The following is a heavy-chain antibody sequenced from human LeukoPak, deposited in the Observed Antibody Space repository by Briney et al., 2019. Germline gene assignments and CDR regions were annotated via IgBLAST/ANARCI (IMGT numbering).Heavy chain of an antibody. J-gene: IGHJ4*02. CDR1: GFTFTGYY. CDR3: ARDSYGGNWSLGY. V-gene: IGHV1-2*02. Sequence: ASMKLSCKASGFTFTGYYIHWVRQAPGRGLEWMGWVNPNSGGTNYAQMFQGRVTMTRDTSLSTAYMELSWLRSDDTAVYYCARDSYGGNWSLGYWGQGTLVTVSS. CDR2: VNPNSGGT. D-gene: IGHD4-23*01.